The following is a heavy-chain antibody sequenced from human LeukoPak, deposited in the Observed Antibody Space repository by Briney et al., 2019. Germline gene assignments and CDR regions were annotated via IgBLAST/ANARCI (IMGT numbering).Heavy chain of an antibody. Sequence: GGSLRLSCAASGFTFSSYDMHWVRQATGKGLEWVSAIGTAGDTYYPGSVKGRFTISRENAKNSLYLQMNSLRAGDTAVYYCARGGTDYGDYGAWFDPWGQGTLVTVSS. V-gene: IGHV3-13*01. CDR1: GFTFSSYD. CDR2: IGTAGDT. D-gene: IGHD4-17*01. J-gene: IGHJ5*02. CDR3: ARGGTDYGDYGAWFDP.